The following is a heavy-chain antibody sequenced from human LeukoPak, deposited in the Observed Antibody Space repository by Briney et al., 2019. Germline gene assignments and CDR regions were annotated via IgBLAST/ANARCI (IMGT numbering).Heavy chain of an antibody. CDR1: GVSFSGYD. J-gene: IGHJ6*04. V-gene: IGHV4-34*01. Sequence: SETLSLTCGVDGVSFSGYDWSWVRQPPGKGRECIGEINYGGDTNYNPSLKSRVTISVDTSKNQFSLKVRSVTAADTAVYFCARGLGWKVTPMGLFYMDVWGEGETVTVSS. D-gene: IGHD1-1*01. CDR3: ARGLGWKVTPMGLFYMDV. CDR2: INYGGDT.